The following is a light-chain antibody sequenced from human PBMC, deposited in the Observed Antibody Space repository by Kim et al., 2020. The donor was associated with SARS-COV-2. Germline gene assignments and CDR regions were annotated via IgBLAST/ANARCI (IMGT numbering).Light chain of an antibody. CDR2: SNI. CDR3: QSYDNSLSGYWV. CDR1: SSNIGAGYN. J-gene: IGLJ3*02. Sequence: QSVLTQPPSVSGAPGQRVTISCTGSSSNIGAGYNVHWYQKLPGTAPKLLIYSNINRPSGVPDRFSGSRSGTSASLAITGLQAEDEADYYCQSYDNSLSGYWVFGGGTQLTVL. V-gene: IGLV1-40*01.